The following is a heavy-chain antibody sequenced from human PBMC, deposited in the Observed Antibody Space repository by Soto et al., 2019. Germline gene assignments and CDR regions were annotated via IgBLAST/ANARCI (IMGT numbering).Heavy chain of an antibody. CDR2: ISGGGGSTI. J-gene: IGHJ6*02. CDR1: GFTFSDYY. D-gene: IGHD3-22*01. V-gene: IGHV3-11*01. Sequence: PVGSLRLSCAASGFTFSDYYMNWIRQAPGKGLEWVSYISGGGGSTIYHADSVKGRFTISRDNAMNSLYLQMKSLRAEDTAVYYCARARGYYDSSGYDVWGQGTTVTVSS. CDR3: ARARGYYDSSGYDV.